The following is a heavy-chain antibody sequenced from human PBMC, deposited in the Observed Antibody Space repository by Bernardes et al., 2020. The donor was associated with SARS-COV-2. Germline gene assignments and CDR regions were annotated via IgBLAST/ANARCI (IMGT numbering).Heavy chain of an antibody. CDR2: ITGSGGYT. CDR3: ARDYEWGFVDY. Sequence: GGSLRLSCAASGFTFRNYAMSWVRQAPGKGLEWVSTITGSGGYTYYADSVKGRFTISRDNSGNTLYMQMNSLRAEDTAVYYCARDYEWGFVDYWGQGTLVTVSS. J-gene: IGHJ4*02. D-gene: IGHD3-16*01. V-gene: IGHV3-23*01. CDR1: GFTFRNYA.